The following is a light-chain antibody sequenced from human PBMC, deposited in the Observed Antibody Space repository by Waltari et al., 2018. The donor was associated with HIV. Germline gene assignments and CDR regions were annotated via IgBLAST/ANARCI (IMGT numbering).Light chain of an antibody. V-gene: IGKV1-5*03. Sequence: DIQMTQSPSTLSAFVGDTVTITCWASENIDTWLAWYQQKPGKAPELLIQKASNLESGVPSRFSGSGSGTEFTLFINNLHSDDIATYYCQHYHSYPWTFGRGTKVAI. CDR3: QHYHSYPWT. CDR1: ENIDTW. CDR2: KAS. J-gene: IGKJ1*01.